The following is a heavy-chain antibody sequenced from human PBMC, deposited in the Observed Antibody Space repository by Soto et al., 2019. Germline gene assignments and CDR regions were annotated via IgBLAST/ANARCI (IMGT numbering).Heavy chain of an antibody. V-gene: IGHV1-18*01. J-gene: IGHJ4*02. CDR3: ARDGICSGGSCYFDY. D-gene: IGHD2-15*01. CDR1: GYTFTSYG. Sequence: ASVKVSCKASGYTFTSYGIRWVRQAPGQGLEWMGWISAYNGNTNYAQKLQGRVTMTTDTSTSTDYMELRSLRSDDTAVYYCARDGICSGGSCYFDYWGQGTLVTVSS. CDR2: ISAYNGNT.